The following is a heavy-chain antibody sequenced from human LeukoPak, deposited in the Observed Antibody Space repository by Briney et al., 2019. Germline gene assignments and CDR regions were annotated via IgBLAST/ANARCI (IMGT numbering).Heavy chain of an antibody. CDR2: IYPGDSDT. J-gene: IGHJ4*02. V-gene: IGHV5-51*01. D-gene: IGHD5-12*01. CDR3: ARQHRGIVATRAFDY. Sequence: GESLKISCKGSGYSFTSYWIGWVRQMPGKGLEWMGIIYPGDSDTRYSPTFQGQVTISADKSISTAYLQWSSLKASDTAMYYCARQHRGIVATRAFDYWGQGTLVTVSS. CDR1: GYSFTSYW.